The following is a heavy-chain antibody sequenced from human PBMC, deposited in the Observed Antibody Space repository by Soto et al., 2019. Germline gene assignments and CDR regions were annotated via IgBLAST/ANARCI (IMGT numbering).Heavy chain of an antibody. CDR3: ARDNDWAFDI. CDR1: GVTFCTYG. V-gene: IGHV3-48*02. CDR2: ISRSTSSDI. J-gene: IGHJ3*02. Sequence: GGSLRLSCAASGVTFCTYGMHGVRQAPGKGLEWVSYISRSTSSDIYYADSVKGRFTISTDHAKNSLFLQMNSLRDEDTAVYYCARDNDWAFDIWGQGTTVTVSS. D-gene: IGHD1-1*01.